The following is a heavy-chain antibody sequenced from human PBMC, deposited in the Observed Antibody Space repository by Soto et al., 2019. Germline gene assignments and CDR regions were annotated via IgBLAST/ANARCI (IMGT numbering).Heavy chain of an antibody. Sequence: QLQLQESGSGLVKPSQTLSLTCAVSGGSISSGGYSWSWIRQPPGKGLEWIGYIYHSGSTYYNPSLKSRVTISVDRSKNQFSLKLSSVTAADTAVYYCARENCSGGSCYQDYWGQGTLVTVSS. CDR3: ARENCSGGSCYQDY. CDR2: IYHSGST. D-gene: IGHD2-15*01. J-gene: IGHJ4*02. V-gene: IGHV4-30-2*01. CDR1: GGSISSGGYS.